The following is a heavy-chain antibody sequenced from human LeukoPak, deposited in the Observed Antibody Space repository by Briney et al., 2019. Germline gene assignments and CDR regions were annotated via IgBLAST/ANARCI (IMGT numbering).Heavy chain of an antibody. V-gene: IGHV1-2*02. Sequence: ASVKVSCKASGYTFTGYYMHWVRRAPGQGLEWMGWINPNSGGTNYAQKFQGRVTMTRDTSISTAYMELSRLRSDDTAVYYCAREARSGWSYYFDCWGQGTLVTVSS. D-gene: IGHD6-19*01. CDR3: AREARSGWSYYFDC. J-gene: IGHJ4*02. CDR2: INPNSGGT. CDR1: GYTFTGYY.